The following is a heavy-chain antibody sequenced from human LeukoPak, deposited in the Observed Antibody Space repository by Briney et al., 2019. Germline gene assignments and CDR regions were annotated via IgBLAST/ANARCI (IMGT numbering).Heavy chain of an antibody. CDR2: INSDGSST. D-gene: IGHD2-2*01. CDR1: GFTFSSYW. Sequence: PGGSLRLSCAASGFTFSSYWMHWVRQAPGKGLVWVSRINSDGSSTSYADSVKGRFTISRDNAKNTLYLQMNSLRAEDTAVYYCATYCSSTSCFSYGMDVWGQGTTVTVSS. CDR3: ATYCSSTSCFSYGMDV. V-gene: IGHV3-74*01. J-gene: IGHJ6*02.